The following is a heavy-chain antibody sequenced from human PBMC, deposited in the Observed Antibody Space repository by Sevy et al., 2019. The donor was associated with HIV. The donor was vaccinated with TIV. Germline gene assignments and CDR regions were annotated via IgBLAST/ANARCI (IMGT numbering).Heavy chain of an antibody. CDR1: GDSVSSGSYY. CDR3: AKMGGLTDYGMDV. J-gene: IGHJ6*02. D-gene: IGHD1-26*01. V-gene: IGHV4-61*01. Sequence: SETLSLTCTVSGDSVSSGSYYWTWIRQPPGKGLECIGYMYYTGSTNYNPSLMSRVTISVDTSKNQFSLKLSSVTAADTALYYCAKMGGLTDYGMDVWGQGTTVTVSS. CDR2: MYYTGST.